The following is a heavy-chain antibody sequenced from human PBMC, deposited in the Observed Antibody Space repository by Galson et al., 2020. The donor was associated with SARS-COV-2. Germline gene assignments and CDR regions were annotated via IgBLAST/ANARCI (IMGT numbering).Heavy chain of an antibody. Sequence: ASVKVSCKASGYTFTGYYMHWVRQAPGQGLEWMGWINPNSGGTNYAQKFQGRVTMTRDTSISTAYMELSRLRSDDTAVYYCARGHYYDSSGYLDACDIWGQGTMVTVSS. CDR3: ARGHYYDSSGYLDACDI. CDR2: INPNSGGT. CDR1: GYTFTGYY. D-gene: IGHD3-22*01. J-gene: IGHJ3*02. V-gene: IGHV1-2*02.